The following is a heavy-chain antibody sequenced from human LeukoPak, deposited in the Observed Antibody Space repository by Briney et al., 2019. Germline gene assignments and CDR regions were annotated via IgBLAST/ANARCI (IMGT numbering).Heavy chain of an antibody. D-gene: IGHD4-17*01. Sequence: ASVKVSCKASGYTFTSYGISWVRQAPGHGLEWMGWISAYNGNTNYAQKLQGRVTMTTDTSTSTAYMELRSLRSDATGVYCCARDRNPQDYGVQMGYRGQGTLVTVSS. CDR3: ARDRNPQDYGVQMGY. V-gene: IGHV1-18*01. J-gene: IGHJ4*02. CDR2: ISAYNGNT. CDR1: GYTFTSYG.